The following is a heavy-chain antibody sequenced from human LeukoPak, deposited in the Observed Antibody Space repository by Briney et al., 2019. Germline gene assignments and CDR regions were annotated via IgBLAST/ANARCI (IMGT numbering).Heavy chain of an antibody. J-gene: IGHJ4*02. CDR2: IYPGDSDT. D-gene: IGHD1-26*01. CDR3: ARRDSGSYLKYFDY. CDR1: RYSFTNYW. Sequence: RGESLKISCQDSRYSFTNYWIGWVLQMPGKGLEWMGIIYPGDSDTRYSPSFQGHVIISADKSISTAYLQWSSLKASDTAMYYCARRDSGSYLKYFDYWGQGTLVTVSS. V-gene: IGHV5-51*01.